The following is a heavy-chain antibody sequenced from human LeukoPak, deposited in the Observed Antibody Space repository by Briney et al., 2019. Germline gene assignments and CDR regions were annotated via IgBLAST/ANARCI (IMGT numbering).Heavy chain of an antibody. V-gene: IGHV3-30-3*01. CDR3: LQRGFDY. J-gene: IGHJ4*02. D-gene: IGHD3-16*01. Sequence: GGSLRLSCAASGFTFSSYAMHWVRQAPGKGLEWVAVISYDGSNKYYADSVKGRFTISRDNSKNTLYLQMNSLRAEDTAVYYCLQRGFDYWGQGALVTVSS. CDR1: GFTFSSYA. CDR2: ISYDGSNK.